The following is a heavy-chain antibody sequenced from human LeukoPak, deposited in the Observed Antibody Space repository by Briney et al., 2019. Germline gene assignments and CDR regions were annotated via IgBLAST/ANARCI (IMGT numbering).Heavy chain of an antibody. D-gene: IGHD2-2*01. Sequence: ASVKVSCKTSGYTFTNYAMHWVRQAPGQRLEWMGWINAGKGDTKYPQKFQGRVTITRDTSASTAYMEVSSLRSVDTAVYYCARQHKSAAVIDNAFDIWGQGTMVTVSS. CDR2: INAGKGDT. J-gene: IGHJ3*02. CDR1: GYTFTNYA. CDR3: ARQHKSAAVIDNAFDI. V-gene: IGHV1-3*01.